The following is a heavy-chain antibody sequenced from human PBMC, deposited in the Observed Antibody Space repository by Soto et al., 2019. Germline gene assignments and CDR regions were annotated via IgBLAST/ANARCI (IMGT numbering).Heavy chain of an antibody. CDR3: ARDFGHGYYLDY. V-gene: IGHV3-48*02. D-gene: IGHD3-3*01. CDR2: ITDSSDAV. Sequence: VGSLRLSCVASGFSFSNYNMNWVRQAPGKGLEWVSYITDSSDAVHYADSVRGRFTISRDNAESSLYLQMNSLRDEDTAVYFCARDFGHGYYLDYWGRGTLVTVSS. CDR1: GFSFSNYN. J-gene: IGHJ4*02.